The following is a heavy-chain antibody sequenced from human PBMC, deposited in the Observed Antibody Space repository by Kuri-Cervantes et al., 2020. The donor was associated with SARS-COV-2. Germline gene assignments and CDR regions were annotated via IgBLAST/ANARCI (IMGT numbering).Heavy chain of an antibody. V-gene: IGHV3-53*01. CDR1: GFTVSDYY. D-gene: IGHD6-13*01. CDR3: ARGRYTNSWYYFDY. J-gene: IGHJ4*02. CDR2: IYVHRT. Sequence: GGSLRLSCAASGFTVSDYYMTWVRQAPGKGLEWVSVIYVHRTEYADSVKGRFTISRVNSNNTVYLQMNSLRAEDAAVYYCARGRYTNSWYYFDYWGQGTLVTVSS.